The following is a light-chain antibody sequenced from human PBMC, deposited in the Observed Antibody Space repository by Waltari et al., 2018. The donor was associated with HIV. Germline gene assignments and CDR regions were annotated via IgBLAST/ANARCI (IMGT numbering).Light chain of an antibody. CDR3: SSYAGTSNFVL. CDR1: SSDVGAYNY. J-gene: IGLJ2*01. V-gene: IGLV2-11*01. Sequence: QSALTQPRSVSESPGQSVTISCTGTSSDVGAYNYVSWYQQHPGRAPKFIIYNVSGRPWGVPDRFSGSKSGNTASLTISGLQAEEEADYYCSSYAGTSNFVLFGGGTKLTVL. CDR2: NVS.